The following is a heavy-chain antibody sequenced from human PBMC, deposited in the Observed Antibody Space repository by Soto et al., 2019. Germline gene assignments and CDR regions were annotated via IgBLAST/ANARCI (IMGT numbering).Heavy chain of an antibody. CDR3: ARAQYSSSSVVFDI. CDR1: GGSISSYY. CDR2: IYYSGST. D-gene: IGHD6-6*01. V-gene: IGHV4-59*01. Sequence: SETLSLTCTVSGGSISSYYWSWIRQPPGKGLEWIGYIYYSGSTNYNPSLKSRVTISVDTSKNQFSLKLSSVTAADTAVYYCARAQYSSSSVVFDIWGQGTMVTVSS. J-gene: IGHJ3*02.